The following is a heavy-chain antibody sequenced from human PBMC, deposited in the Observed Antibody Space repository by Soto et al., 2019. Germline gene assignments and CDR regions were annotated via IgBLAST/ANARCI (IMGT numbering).Heavy chain of an antibody. J-gene: IGHJ4*02. Sequence: QVQLVESGGGVVQPGRSLRLSCAASGFTFSTYGMHWVRQAPGKGLEWVAVIWHDGSKKYYADSVKGRSTISRDDSKSTLYLQLNSLRVEDSAVYYGARDLGVVAAWLDYLCQGTLVTVSS. V-gene: IGHV3-33*01. D-gene: IGHD2-15*01. CDR1: GFTFSTYG. CDR2: IWHDGSKK. CDR3: ARDLGVVAAWLDY.